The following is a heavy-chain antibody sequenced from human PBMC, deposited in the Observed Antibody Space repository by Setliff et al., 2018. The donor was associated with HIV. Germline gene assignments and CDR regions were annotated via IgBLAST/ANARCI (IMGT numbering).Heavy chain of an antibody. CDR2: IYHSGST. D-gene: IGHD6-13*01. CDR1: GGSISSSNW. Sequence: SETLSLTCAVSGGSISSSNWWSWVRQTPGKGLEWIGEIYHSGSTNYNPSLGSRVTISLDTANNHFSLNLRSVTAADTAVYYCSRQQLDGFRYKYYYMDVWGKGTTVTVSS. V-gene: IGHV4-4*02. CDR3: SRQQLDGFRYKYYYMDV. J-gene: IGHJ6*03.